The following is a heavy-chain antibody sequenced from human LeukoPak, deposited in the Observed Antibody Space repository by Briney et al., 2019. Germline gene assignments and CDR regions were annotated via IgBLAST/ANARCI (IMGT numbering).Heavy chain of an antibody. D-gene: IGHD1-26*01. CDR1: GGSISSGGYY. Sequence: SETLSLTCTVSGGSISSGGYYCSWIRQYSGKGLEWIGYIYYSGSTHYNPSLKSRVTISVDKAKNQFSLKMRSVTAADTAVYYCARDRLATGGMDVWGQGTTVTVSS. V-gene: IGHV4-31*03. J-gene: IGHJ6*02. CDR2: IYYSGST. CDR3: ARDRLATGGMDV.